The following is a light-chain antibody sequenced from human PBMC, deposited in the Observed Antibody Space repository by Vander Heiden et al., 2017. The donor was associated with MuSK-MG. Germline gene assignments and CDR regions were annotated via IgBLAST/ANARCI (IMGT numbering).Light chain of an antibody. CDR2: KAS. J-gene: IGKJ1*01. CDR3: QQYNSYWT. Sequence: IHMTQSPSTLSASVGDRVTITCRASQSVSNWLAWYQQKPGKAPKALIYKASRLASGVPSRFSGSGYGTEFTLTISSLQPDDFATYYCQQYNSYWTFGQGTKVEIK. CDR1: QSVSNW. V-gene: IGKV1-5*03.